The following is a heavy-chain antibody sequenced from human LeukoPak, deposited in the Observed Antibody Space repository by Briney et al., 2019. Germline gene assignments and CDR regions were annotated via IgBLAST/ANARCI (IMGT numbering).Heavy chain of an antibody. V-gene: IGHV4-59*01. CDR3: ARDRSPEHYYDSSHWDYYYGMDV. D-gene: IGHD3-22*01. J-gene: IGHJ6*02. CDR2: IYYSGST. Sequence: PSETLSLTCTVSGGSISNYWSWIRQPPGKGLEWMGYIYYSGSTNYNPSLRSRVTISVDTSKNQFSLKLSSVTAADTAVYYCARDRSPEHYYDSSHWDYYYGMDVWGQGTTVTVSS. CDR1: GGSISNY.